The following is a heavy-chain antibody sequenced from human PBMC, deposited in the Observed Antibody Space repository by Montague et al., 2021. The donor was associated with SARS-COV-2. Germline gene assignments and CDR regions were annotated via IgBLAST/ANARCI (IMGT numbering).Heavy chain of an antibody. CDR3: AVNSNYYYYYGMDV. Sequence: SETLSLTCTVSGYSISSGYYWGWIRQPQGKGLEWIGSIYHSGSTYYNPSLKSRVTISVDTSKNQFSLKLSSVTAADTAVYYCAVNSNYYYYYGMDVWGQGTTVTVSS. CDR1: GYSISSGYY. CDR2: IYHSGST. D-gene: IGHD4-11*01. J-gene: IGHJ6*02. V-gene: IGHV4-38-2*02.